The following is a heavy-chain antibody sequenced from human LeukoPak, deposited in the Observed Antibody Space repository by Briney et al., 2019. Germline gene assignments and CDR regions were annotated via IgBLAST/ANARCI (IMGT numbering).Heavy chain of an antibody. CDR2: ISYDGSNK. Sequence: GGSLRLSCAASGFTFSSYAVHWVRQAPGKGLEWVAVISYDGSNKYYADSVKGRFTISRDNSKSTLYLQMNSLRAEDTAVYYCASLWFGELPFDYWGQGTLVTVSS. J-gene: IGHJ4*02. CDR3: ASLWFGELPFDY. D-gene: IGHD3-10*01. CDR1: GFTFSSYA. V-gene: IGHV3-30*04.